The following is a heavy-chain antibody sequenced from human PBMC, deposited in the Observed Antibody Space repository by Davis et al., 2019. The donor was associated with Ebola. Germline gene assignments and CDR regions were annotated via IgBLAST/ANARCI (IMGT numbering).Heavy chain of an antibody. CDR2: ISSSSSYI. CDR1: GFTFSSYS. J-gene: IGHJ3*02. Sequence: PGGSLRLSCAASGFTFSSYSMNWVRQAPGKGLEWVSSISSSSSYIYYADSVKGRFTISRDNAKNSLYLQMNSLRAEDTAVYYCASAGRRWLQPNAFDIWGQGTMVTVSS. CDR3: ASAGRRWLQPNAFDI. D-gene: IGHD5-24*01. V-gene: IGHV3-21*01.